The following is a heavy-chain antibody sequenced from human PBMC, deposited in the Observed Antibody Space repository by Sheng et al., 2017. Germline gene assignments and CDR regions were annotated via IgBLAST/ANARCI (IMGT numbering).Heavy chain of an antibody. CDR2: IYTSGXT. Sequence: QVQLQESGPGLVKPSQTLSLTCTVSGGSISSGSYFWSWIRQPAGKGLEWIGRIYTSGXTNYNPSLKSRVTISVDTSKNQFSLKLSSVTAADTAVYYCARVGPFWYFDLWGRGTLVSVSS. V-gene: IGHV4-61*02. CDR1: GGSISSGSYF. CDR3: ARVGPFWYFDL. D-gene: IGHD1-26*01. J-gene: IGHJ2*01.